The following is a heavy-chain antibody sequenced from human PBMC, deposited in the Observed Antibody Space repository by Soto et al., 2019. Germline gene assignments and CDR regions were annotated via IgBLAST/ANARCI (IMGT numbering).Heavy chain of an antibody. J-gene: IGHJ4*02. CDR2: ISGSGNNR. CDR1: GFTFSSYA. CDR3: AKVPRYCSGGSCYGGYFDY. D-gene: IGHD2-15*01. V-gene: IGHV3-23*01. Sequence: GGSLRLSCAASGFTFSSYAMSWVRQAPGKGLEWVSTISGSGNNRYYADSVKGRFTISRDNSKNRVSLQMNSLRGEDTVVYYCAKVPRYCSGGSCYGGYFDYWGQGTLVTVSS.